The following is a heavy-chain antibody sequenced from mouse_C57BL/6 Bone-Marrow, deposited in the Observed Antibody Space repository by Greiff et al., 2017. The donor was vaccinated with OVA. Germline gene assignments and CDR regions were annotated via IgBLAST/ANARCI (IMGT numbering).Heavy chain of an antibody. V-gene: IGHV5-6*01. D-gene: IGHD1-2*01. CDR1: GFTFSSYG. J-gene: IGHJ4*01. CDR2: ISSGGSYT. Sequence: EVHLVESGGDLVKPGGSLKLSCAASGFTFSSYGMSWVRQTPDKRLEWVATISSGGSYTYYPDSVKGRFTISRDNAKNTLYLQMSSLKSEDTAMYYCARHRYTTAYYAMDYWGQGTSVTVSA. CDR3: ARHRYTTAYYAMDY.